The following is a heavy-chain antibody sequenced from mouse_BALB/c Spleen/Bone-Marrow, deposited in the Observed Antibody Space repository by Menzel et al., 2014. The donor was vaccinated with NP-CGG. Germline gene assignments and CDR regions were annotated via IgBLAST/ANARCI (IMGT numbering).Heavy chain of an antibody. CDR3: ARGGNWDDFDV. CDR2: ISSGSTSI. V-gene: IGHV5-17*02. CDR1: GFTFSSFG. D-gene: IGHD4-1*01. Sequence: EVHLVESGGGLVQPGGSRKLSCAASGFTFSSFGMHWVRQAPERGLEWVAYISSGSTSIFYSDTVRGRFTISRDNPKDTLFLQTTSLTSEDTAMYYCARGGNWDDFDVWGAGTTVTVSS. J-gene: IGHJ1*01.